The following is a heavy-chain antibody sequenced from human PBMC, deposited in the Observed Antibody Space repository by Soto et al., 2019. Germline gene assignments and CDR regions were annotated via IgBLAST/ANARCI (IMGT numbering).Heavy chain of an antibody. CDR1: GGSISSYY. CDR3: ATYGDYVGFDY. J-gene: IGHJ4*02. V-gene: IGHV4-59*01. CDR2: IYYSGST. Sequence: SETLSLTCTVSGGSISSYYWSWIRQPPGKGLEWIGYIYYSGSTNYNPSLKSRVTISVDTSKNQFSLKLSSVTAADTAVYYCATYGDYVGFDYWGQGTLVTVSS. D-gene: IGHD4-17*01.